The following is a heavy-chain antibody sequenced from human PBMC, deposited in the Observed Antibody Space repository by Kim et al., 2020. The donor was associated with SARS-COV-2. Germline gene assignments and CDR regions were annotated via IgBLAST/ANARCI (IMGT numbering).Heavy chain of an antibody. CDR1: GFSVRKNL. CDR2: LYDNGVT. D-gene: IGHD2-21*01. V-gene: IGHV3-53*01. J-gene: IGHJ3*02. CDR3: ATPHTASYSYAFDN. Sequence: GGSLRLSCAASGFSVRKNLVAWVRQAPGKGLECVSVLYDNGVTYYAASAKGRLIIFSDDSKNTSLFQLRTLRAENTATYYCATPHTASYSYAFDNLGQG.